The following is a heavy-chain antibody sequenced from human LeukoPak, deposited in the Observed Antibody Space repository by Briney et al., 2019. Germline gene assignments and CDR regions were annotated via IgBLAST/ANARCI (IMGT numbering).Heavy chain of an antibody. J-gene: IGHJ3*02. CDR1: GDTFSHYG. V-gene: IGHV1-18*04. CDR2: VSGSTGNT. Sequence: ASVKVSCKAFGDTFSHYGVSWVRQAPGQGLEWMGWVSGSTGNTNYAQKFQDRVTMTTDTSTTTAYMEVRSLRSDDTAVYYCATGGRWELPRPYAFEIWGQGTMVTVSS. D-gene: IGHD1-26*01. CDR3: ATGGRWELPRPYAFEI.